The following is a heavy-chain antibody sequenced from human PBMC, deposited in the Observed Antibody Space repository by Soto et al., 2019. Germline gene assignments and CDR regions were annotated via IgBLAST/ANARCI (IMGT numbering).Heavy chain of an antibody. CDR3: AMRGLYGVAVAGWFDY. J-gene: IGHJ4*02. D-gene: IGHD6-19*01. CDR2: IYYSGST. V-gene: IGHV4-39*01. Sequence: QLQLQESGPGLVKPSETLSLTCTVSGGSISSSSYYWGWIRQPPGKGLEWIGSIYYSGSTYYNPSLKSRVTISVGTSKNQFSLEPSSATAADTAVYYRAMRGLYGVAVAGWFDYWGQGTLVTVSS. CDR1: GGSISSSSYY.